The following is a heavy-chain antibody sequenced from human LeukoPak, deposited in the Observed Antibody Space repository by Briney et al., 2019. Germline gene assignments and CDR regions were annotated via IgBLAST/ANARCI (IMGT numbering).Heavy chain of an antibody. CDR3: ATPALGRRLYYYDS. CDR2: IRTKSDGETV. V-gene: IGHV3-15*07. D-gene: IGHD3-16*01. CDR1: GFTFSSAC. J-gene: IGHJ4*02. Sequence: GGSLRLSCAASGFTFSSACLRWVRQAPGKGLEWVGRIRTKSDGETVDYAAPVKRRFTISRDDSKNTLFLQMNSLKTEDTAVYYCATPALGRRLYYYDSWGQGTLVTVSP.